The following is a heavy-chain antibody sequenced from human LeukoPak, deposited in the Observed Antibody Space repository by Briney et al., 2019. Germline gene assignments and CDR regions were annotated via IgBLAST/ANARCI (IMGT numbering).Heavy chain of an antibody. CDR3: ARDPDTAMVPFDY. CDR2: INWYGGST. V-gene: IGHV3-20*04. Sequence: PGGSLRLSCAASGFTFDDYGMSWVRQAPGKGLEWVYGINWYGGSTGYADSVRGRFTISRDNAKNSLYLQMNSLRAEDTALYYCARDPDTAMVPFDYWGQGTLVTVSS. CDR1: GFTFDDYG. D-gene: IGHD5-18*01. J-gene: IGHJ4*02.